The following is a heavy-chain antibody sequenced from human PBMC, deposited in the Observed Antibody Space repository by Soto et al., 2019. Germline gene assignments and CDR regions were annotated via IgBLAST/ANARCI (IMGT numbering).Heavy chain of an antibody. D-gene: IGHD3-10*01. CDR2: IIVGNGQT. J-gene: IGHJ4*02. Sequence: QMQVVQSGPEVTTPGASVKVSCKTSGFTFSNSAVQWVRQARGQRLEWIGWIIVGNGQTKSAQNLQERMIITRDMSTSTAYMELSSLRSADTAVYHCARGSIAMVRGLPRSFHYWGQGTLVTVSS. CDR1: GFTFSNSA. CDR3: ARGSIAMVRGLPRSFHY. V-gene: IGHV1-58*01.